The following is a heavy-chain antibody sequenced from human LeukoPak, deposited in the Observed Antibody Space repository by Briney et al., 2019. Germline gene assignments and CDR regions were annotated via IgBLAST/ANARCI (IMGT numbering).Heavy chain of an antibody. V-gene: IGHV1-2*02. CDR3: ATRYLRYFDWTDYYYYGMDV. Sequence: ASVKVSCKASGYTFTGYYMHWVRQAPGQGLEWMGWINPNSGGTNYAQKFQGRVAMTRDTSISTAYMELSRLRSDDTAVYYCATRYLRYFDWTDYYYYGMDVWGQGTTVTVSS. CDR1: GYTFTGYY. D-gene: IGHD3-9*01. J-gene: IGHJ6*02. CDR2: INPNSGGT.